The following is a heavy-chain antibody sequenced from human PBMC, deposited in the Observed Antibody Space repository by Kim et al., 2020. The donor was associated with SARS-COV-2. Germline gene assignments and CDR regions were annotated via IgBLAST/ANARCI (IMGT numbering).Heavy chain of an antibody. V-gene: IGHV3-23*01. CDR1: GFTFSNHA. CDR3: VKELVSRDSLSFDF. J-gene: IGHJ4*02. D-gene: IGHD2-21*01. Sequence: GGSLRLSCAASGFTFSNHAMAWVRQTPGKGLEWLAAIGGSSDYAFYADSIKGRFAISRDNSRNVLNLQANSLYAEDTALYYCVKELVSRDSLSFDFWGQGTLVTVSS. CDR2: IGGSSDYA.